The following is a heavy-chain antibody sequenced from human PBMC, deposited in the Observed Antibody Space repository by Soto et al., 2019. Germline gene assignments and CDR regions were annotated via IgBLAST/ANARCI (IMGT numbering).Heavy chain of an antibody. J-gene: IGHJ4*02. V-gene: IGHV5-51*01. CDR1: GYSFSDYW. CDR3: ASSVVVPSTMNYFDY. Sequence: ESQKISWKGSGYSFSDYWVAWVRQMPGKGLEWMGIIFPADSDTKYSPSFQGQVTISADKSISTAYLQWSSLKASDTAMYYCASSVVVPSTMNYFDYWGQRPLVTVSS. CDR2: IFPADSDT. D-gene: IGHD2-15*01.